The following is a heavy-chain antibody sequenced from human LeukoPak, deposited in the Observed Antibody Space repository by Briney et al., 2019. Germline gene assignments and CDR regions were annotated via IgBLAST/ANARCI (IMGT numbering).Heavy chain of an antibody. CDR3: ARGSTMVSDY. J-gene: IGHJ4*02. CDR1: GFTFDDYG. Sequence: GGPLRLSCAASGFTFDDYGMSWVRQAAGPGLEWVSGIDWNGASTGYADSVKGRFTISRDNAKKSLYLQMNSLRAEDTALYYCARGSTMVSDYWGQGTLVTVSS. D-gene: IGHD3-10*01. CDR2: IDWNGAST. V-gene: IGHV3-20*04.